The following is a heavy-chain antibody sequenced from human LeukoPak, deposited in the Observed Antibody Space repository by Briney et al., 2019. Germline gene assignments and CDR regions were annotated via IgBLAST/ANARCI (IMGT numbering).Heavy chain of an antibody. CDR3: ARFSNDQGVKFDY. D-gene: IGHD2-8*01. Sequence: PSETLSLTCTVSGGSISSGGYYWSWVRQHPEKGLEWIGYIYYSGTAYYNPSLKSRVTMSVDTSKNQFSLKLDSVTAADTAVYYCARFSNDQGVKFDYWGQGTLVTVSS. CDR1: GGSISSGGYY. CDR2: IYYSGTA. V-gene: IGHV4-31*03. J-gene: IGHJ4*02.